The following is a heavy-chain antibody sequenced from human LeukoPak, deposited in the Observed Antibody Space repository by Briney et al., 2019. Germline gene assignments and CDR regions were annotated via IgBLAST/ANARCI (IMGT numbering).Heavy chain of an antibody. CDR2: IIPISGTA. Sequence: SVKVSCKASGGTFSSYAISWVRQAPGQGLEWMGGIIPISGTANYAQKFQGRVTITADESTSTAYMELSSLRSEDTAVYYCARTYYYDSSGYYYGDFDYWGQGTLVTVFS. CDR3: ARTYYYDSSGYYYGDFDY. J-gene: IGHJ4*02. D-gene: IGHD3-22*01. V-gene: IGHV1-69*13. CDR1: GGTFSSYA.